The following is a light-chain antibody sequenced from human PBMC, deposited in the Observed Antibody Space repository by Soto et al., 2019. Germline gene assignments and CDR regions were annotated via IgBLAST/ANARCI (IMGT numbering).Light chain of an antibody. J-gene: IGLJ3*02. Sequence: QYVLTQPPSVSGAPGQRVTISCTGSSSNIGAGYDVHWYQQLPGTAPKLLIFGNNNRPSGVPDRFSGSKSGTSASLAITGLQAEDEADYYCQSYDSSVSGWVFGGGTKVTVL. CDR1: SSNIGAGYD. CDR2: GNN. V-gene: IGLV1-40*01. CDR3: QSYDSSVSGWV.